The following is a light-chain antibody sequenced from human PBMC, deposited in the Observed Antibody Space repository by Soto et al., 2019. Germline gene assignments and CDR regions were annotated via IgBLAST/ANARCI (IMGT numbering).Light chain of an antibody. J-gene: IGKJ1*01. CDR3: QQYNNWPRT. CDR2: GAS. Sequence: EIVMTQAPATLSVSPGERATLSCRASQSVSSNLAWYQKKPGQAPRLLIYGASTRANGIPARFSGSVSGTEFTLPISSLQSEDFAVYYCQQYNNWPRTFGQGNTLEI. V-gene: IGKV3-15*01. CDR1: QSVSSN.